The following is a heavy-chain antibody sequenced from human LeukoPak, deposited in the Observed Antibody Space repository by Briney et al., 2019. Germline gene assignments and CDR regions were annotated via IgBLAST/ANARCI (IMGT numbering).Heavy chain of an antibody. CDR1: GFTFSSYA. V-gene: IGHV3-64D*09. J-gene: IGHJ4*02. D-gene: IGHD1-26*01. CDR3: ACGHVSGSFLDY. Sequence: GGSLRLSCSASGFTFSSYAMHWVRQAPGKGLEYVSAISGDGGSTYYADSVKGRFTISRDNSKNTLYLQMGRFRAEDMAVYYCACGHVSGSFLDYWGQGTLVTVSS. CDR2: ISGDGGST.